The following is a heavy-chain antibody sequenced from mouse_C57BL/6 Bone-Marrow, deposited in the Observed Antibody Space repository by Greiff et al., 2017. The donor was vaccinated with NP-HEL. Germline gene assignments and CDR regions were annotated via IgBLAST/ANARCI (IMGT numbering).Heavy chain of an antibody. Sequence: QVQLQQSGAELARPGASVKLSCKASGYTFTSYGISWVKQRPGQGLEWIGEIYPRSGNTYYNEKFKGKATLTADKSSSTAYMELRSLTSEDSAVYFWASASYYYGSRSFAYWGQGTLVTVSA. CDR2: IYPRSGNT. D-gene: IGHD1-1*01. CDR1: GYTFTSYG. V-gene: IGHV1-81*01. CDR3: ASASYYYGSRSFAY. J-gene: IGHJ3*01.